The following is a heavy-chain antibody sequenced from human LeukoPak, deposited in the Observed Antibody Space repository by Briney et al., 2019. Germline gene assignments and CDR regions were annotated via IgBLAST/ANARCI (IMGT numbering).Heavy chain of an antibody. CDR3: ARSRLRYYYDGSGYYPDSFDI. Sequence: SETLSLTCTVSGGSVSSGSYYWGWIRQPPGKGLEWIGNIYYSGSTYYNPSLKSRVTISVDTSKNQFSLRLSSVTAADTAVYYCARSRLRYYYDGSGYYPDSFDIWGQGTMVTVSS. J-gene: IGHJ3*02. V-gene: IGHV4-39*07. CDR1: GGSVSSGSYY. D-gene: IGHD3-22*01. CDR2: IYYSGST.